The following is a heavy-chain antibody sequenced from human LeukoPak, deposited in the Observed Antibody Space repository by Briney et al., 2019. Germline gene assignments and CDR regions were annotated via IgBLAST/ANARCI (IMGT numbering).Heavy chain of an antibody. D-gene: IGHD3-3*01. Sequence: SETLSLTCTVSGGSISSGDYFWSWLRQPPGNNLEWIGYIFYSGTTYFKPSFKSRFTLSVGTSKNQCSLKLSSVTAADTAVYYCARERGYYDFWSGQPNNWFDPWGQGTLVTVSS. J-gene: IGHJ5*02. CDR2: IFYSGTT. V-gene: IGHV4-30-4*01. CDR3: ARERGYYDFWSGQPNNWFDP. CDR1: GGSISSGDYF.